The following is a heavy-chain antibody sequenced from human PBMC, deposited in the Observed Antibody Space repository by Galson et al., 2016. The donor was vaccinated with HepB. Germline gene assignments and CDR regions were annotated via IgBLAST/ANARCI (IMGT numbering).Heavy chain of an antibody. CDR1: GFTFSSDW. Sequence: SLRLSCAASGFTFSSDWMSWVRQAPGKGLEWVANIKQDGSEKYYVDSVKGRFTISRDNAKNSLYLQMNSLRAEDTAVYYCASRWQTPARYFDYWGQGTLVTVSS. CDR2: IKQDGSEK. V-gene: IGHV3-7*01. D-gene: IGHD4-23*01. CDR3: ASRWQTPARYFDY. J-gene: IGHJ4*02.